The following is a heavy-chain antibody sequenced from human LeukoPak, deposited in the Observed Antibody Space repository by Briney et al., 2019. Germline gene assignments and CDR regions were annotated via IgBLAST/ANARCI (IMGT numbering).Heavy chain of an antibody. CDR2: INRSGTT. CDR3: ARVSPYYMDV. J-gene: IGHJ6*03. V-gene: IGHV4-34*01. Sequence: SETLSLSCAIYGGSFSNYYWSWIRQPPGKGLEWIGEINRSGTTNYSPSLKSRVTISIETSKNLFSLKLNSVAAADTAMYYCARVSPYYMDVWGKGTTVTVSS. CDR1: GGSFSNYY.